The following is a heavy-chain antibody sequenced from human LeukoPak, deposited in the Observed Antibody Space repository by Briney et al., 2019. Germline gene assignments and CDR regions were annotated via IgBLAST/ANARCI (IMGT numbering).Heavy chain of an antibody. CDR2: INQDASEE. D-gene: IGHD3-22*01. CDR1: GFTFNIYW. V-gene: IGHV3-7*01. CDR3: ASSYYHDGDY. Sequence: GGSLRLSCAASGFTFNIYWMAWVRQAPGKGLEWVANINQDASEENYAESVKGRFTISRDNARNSLYLQMNSLRAEDTALYYCASSYYHDGDYWGQGTLVTVSS. J-gene: IGHJ4*02.